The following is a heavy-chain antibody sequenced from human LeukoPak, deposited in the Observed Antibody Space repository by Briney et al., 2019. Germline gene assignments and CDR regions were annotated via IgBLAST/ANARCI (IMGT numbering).Heavy chain of an antibody. D-gene: IGHD3-22*01. Sequence: GGSLRLSCAASGFTFSSYEMNWVRQAPGKGLEWVSYISSSGSTIYYADSVKGRFTISRDNAKNSLYLQMNSLRAEDTAVYYCSREAFSYDTSGYLLDWGQGTLVTVSS. J-gene: IGHJ4*02. V-gene: IGHV3-48*03. CDR2: ISSSGSTI. CDR3: SREAFSYDTSGYLLD. CDR1: GFTFSSYE.